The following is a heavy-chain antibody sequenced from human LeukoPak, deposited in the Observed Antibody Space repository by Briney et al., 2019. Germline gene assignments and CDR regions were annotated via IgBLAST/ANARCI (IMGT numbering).Heavy chain of an antibody. CDR2: IYSGGST. CDR1: GFTVSSNY. V-gene: IGHV3-53*01. J-gene: IGHJ6*03. D-gene: IGHD3-22*01. CDR3: ARGGTASDYYDSSGYYYYYYYMDV. Sequence: GGSLRLSCAASGFTVSSNYMSWVRQAPGKGLEWVSVIYSGGSTYYADSVKGRFTISRDNSKNTLYLQMNSLRAEDTAVYYCARGGTASDYYDSSGYYYYYYYMDVWGKGTTVTVSS.